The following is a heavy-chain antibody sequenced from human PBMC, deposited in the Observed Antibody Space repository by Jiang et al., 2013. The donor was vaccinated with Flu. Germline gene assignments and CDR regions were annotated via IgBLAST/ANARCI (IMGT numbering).Heavy chain of an antibody. Sequence: NHSGSTNYNPSLKSRVTISVDTSKNQFSLKLSSVTAADTAVYYCARAEVVSGYYRKTARFDYWGQGTLVTVSS. CDR2: NHSGST. CDR3: ARAEVVSGYYRKTARFDY. J-gene: IGHJ4*02. D-gene: IGHD3-22*01. V-gene: IGHV4-34*01.